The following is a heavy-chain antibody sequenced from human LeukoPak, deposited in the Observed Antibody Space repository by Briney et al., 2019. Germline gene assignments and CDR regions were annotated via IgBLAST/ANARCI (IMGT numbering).Heavy chain of an antibody. CDR1: GYTFTGYY. CDR2: INPNSGGT. CDR3: AKDSNSYIDRGRFLEWLPHSYFDY. V-gene: IGHV1-2*02. J-gene: IGHJ4*02. Sequence: ASVKVSCKASGYTFTGYYMHWVRQAPGQGLEWMGWINPNSGGTNYAQKFQGRVTMTRDTSISTAYMELSRLRSDDTAVYYCAKDSNSYIDRGRFLEWLPHSYFDYWGQGTLVTVSS. D-gene: IGHD3-3*01.